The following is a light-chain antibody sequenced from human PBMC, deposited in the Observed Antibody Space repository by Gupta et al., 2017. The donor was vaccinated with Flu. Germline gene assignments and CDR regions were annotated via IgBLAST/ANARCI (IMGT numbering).Light chain of an antibody. CDR1: QSLLQSNGYKY. Sequence: EIVMTQSPLSVTVTPGEPASISCRSSQSLLQSNGYKYLDWYLQKPGQSPQLLIYLGSNRPYWVPDRFSGSGSGTEFTLEISRVEAGDVGVYYCMQALQSPFTFGPGTKVELK. V-gene: IGKV2-28*01. CDR2: LGS. J-gene: IGKJ3*01. CDR3: MQALQSPFT.